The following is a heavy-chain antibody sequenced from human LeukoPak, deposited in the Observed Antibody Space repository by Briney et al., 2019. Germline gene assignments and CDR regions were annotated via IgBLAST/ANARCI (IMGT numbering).Heavy chain of an antibody. V-gene: IGHV3-33*01. CDR1: GFTFSSYG. J-gene: IGHJ6*02. CDR3: ARYDARYGMDV. CDR2: IWYDGSSK. D-gene: IGHD1-1*01. Sequence: GGSLRLSCAASGFTFSSYGMHWVRQAPGKGLEWVALIWYDGSSKHYADSVRGRFTISRDNSKNTLYLQMNSLRAEDTAVYYCARYDARYGMDVWGQGTTVTVSS.